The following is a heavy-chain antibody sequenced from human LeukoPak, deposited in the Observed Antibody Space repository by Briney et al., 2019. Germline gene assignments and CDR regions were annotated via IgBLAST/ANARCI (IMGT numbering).Heavy chain of an antibody. CDR2: TSTSGDST. CDR1: GFTFSTYW. D-gene: IGHD1-26*01. CDR3: AVSRIVGAVDVFDM. Sequence: PGGSLRLSCAASGFTFSTYWMSWVRQAPGKGLEWVSATSTSGDSTYYADSVKGRFTISRDNSKNTLYLQMNSLRAEDTAVYFCAVSRIVGAVDVFDMWGQGTMVTVSS. V-gene: IGHV3-23*01. J-gene: IGHJ3*02.